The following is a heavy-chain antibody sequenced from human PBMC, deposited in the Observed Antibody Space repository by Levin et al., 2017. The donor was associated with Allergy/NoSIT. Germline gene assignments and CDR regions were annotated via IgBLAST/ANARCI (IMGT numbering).Heavy chain of an antibody. CDR3: ARGTGRVTYYYDSSGYLLQNWFDP. CDR1: GGSFSGYY. J-gene: IGHJ5*02. V-gene: IGHV4-34*01. CDR2: INHSGST. D-gene: IGHD3-22*01. Sequence: PSETLSLTCAVYGGSFSGYYWSWIRQPPGKGLEWIGEINHSGSTNYNPSLKSRVTISVDTSKNQFSLKLSSVTAADTAVYYCARGTGRVTYYYDSSGYLLQNWFDPWGQGTLATVSS.